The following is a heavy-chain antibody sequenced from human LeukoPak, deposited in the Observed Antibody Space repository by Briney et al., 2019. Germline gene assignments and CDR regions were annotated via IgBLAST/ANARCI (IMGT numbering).Heavy chain of an antibody. Sequence: SVKVSCKASGGTFSSYAISWVRQAPGQGLEWMGRIIPIFGTANYAQKFQGRVTITTDESTSTAYMELSSLRSEDTAVYYCASQNYDFWSGYRPVEYYYYYMDVWGKGTTVTVSS. V-gene: IGHV1-69*05. J-gene: IGHJ6*03. CDR1: GGTFSSYA. CDR3: ASQNYDFWSGYRPVEYYYYYMDV. D-gene: IGHD3-3*01. CDR2: IIPIFGTA.